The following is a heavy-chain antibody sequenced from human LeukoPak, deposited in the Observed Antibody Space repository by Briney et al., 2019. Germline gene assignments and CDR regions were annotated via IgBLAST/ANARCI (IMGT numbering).Heavy chain of an antibody. D-gene: IGHD3-22*01. CDR1: GSTFSSAA. CDR2: ITGSDDRT. V-gene: IGHV3-23*01. Sequence: PGGSLRLSCAASGSTFSSAAMTWVRQVPGKGLEWVSTITGSDDRTYYVDSVKGRFTISRDYSKNTLHLQMNSLRVEDTAIYYCAKGPLLGSGYHPDYWGQGTLVTVSS. CDR3: AKGPLLGSGYHPDY. J-gene: IGHJ4*02.